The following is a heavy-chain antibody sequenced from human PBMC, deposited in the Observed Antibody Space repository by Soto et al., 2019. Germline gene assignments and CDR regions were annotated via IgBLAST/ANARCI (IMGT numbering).Heavy chain of an antibody. Sequence: SETLSLTCTVSGGSISSGGYYWSWIRQHPGKGLEWIGYIYYSGSTYYNPSPKSRVTISVDTSKNQFSLKLSSVTAADTAVYYCARGRLDYYGSGSNWFDPWGQGTLVTVSS. CDR1: GGSISSGGYY. V-gene: IGHV4-31*03. CDR3: ARGRLDYYGSGSNWFDP. J-gene: IGHJ5*02. CDR2: IYYSGST. D-gene: IGHD3-10*01.